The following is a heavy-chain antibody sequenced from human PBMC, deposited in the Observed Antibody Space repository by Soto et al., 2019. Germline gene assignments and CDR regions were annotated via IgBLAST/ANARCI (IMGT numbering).Heavy chain of an antibody. D-gene: IGHD4-17*01. Sequence: QVQLEESGGGVVQPGRSLRLSCEASGFTFNTYSMHWVRQPPGKGLEWLAAIWYDGTQKYYADSVKGRFIISRDHSKKTVYLEMNSLRAEDTAVYYCARAGGTTVTGLWHFDSWGQGTLGTVAS. CDR2: IWYDGTQK. J-gene: IGHJ4*02. CDR1: GFTFNTYS. CDR3: ARAGGTTVTGLWHFDS. V-gene: IGHV3-33*01.